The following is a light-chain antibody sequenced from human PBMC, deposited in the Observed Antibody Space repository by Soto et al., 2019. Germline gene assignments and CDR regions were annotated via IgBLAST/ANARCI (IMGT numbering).Light chain of an antibody. Sequence: DIPMTQSPSSLSASVGDRVSFTCQASQDISKFLNWYQHKPGQAPSLLIYDASKSQFGVPSRFSGSGSGTDFTFTISSLQPEDNATYYCQQYDKRPFTFGPGTKVDVK. CDR2: DAS. V-gene: IGKV1-33*01. J-gene: IGKJ3*01. CDR1: QDISKF. CDR3: QQYDKRPFT.